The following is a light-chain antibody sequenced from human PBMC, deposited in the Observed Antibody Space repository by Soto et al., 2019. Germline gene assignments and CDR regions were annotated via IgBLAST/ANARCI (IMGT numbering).Light chain of an antibody. Sequence: EIVLTQSPGTLSVSPGERVTLSCRASQTISSDYLAWYQQKPGQAPSLLIYGTSSRATGIPGRFSGSGSGTDFTLTISRLEPEDSAIYYCQQYGSWTFGQGTKVEIK. CDR3: QQYGSWT. V-gene: IGKV3-20*01. CDR2: GTS. J-gene: IGKJ1*01. CDR1: QTISSDY.